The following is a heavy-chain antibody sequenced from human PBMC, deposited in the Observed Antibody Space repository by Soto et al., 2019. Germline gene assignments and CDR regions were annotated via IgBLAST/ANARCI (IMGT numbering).Heavy chain of an antibody. CDR1: GFTFGSYG. V-gene: IGHV3-33*06. Sequence: QVQLVESGGGVVQPGRSLRLSCAASGFTFGSYGMHWVRQAPGKGLEWVALIWFDGSNKYYADSVKGRFTISRDNSKDTLFLQMNSLRAEDTAVYYCAKERFTTSVTGLHYWGQGTLVTVSS. CDR2: IWFDGSNK. D-gene: IGHD3-22*01. J-gene: IGHJ4*02. CDR3: AKERFTTSVTGLHY.